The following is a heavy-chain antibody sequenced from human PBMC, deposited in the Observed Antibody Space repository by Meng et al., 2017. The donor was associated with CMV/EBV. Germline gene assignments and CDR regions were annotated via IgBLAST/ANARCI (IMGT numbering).Heavy chain of an antibody. CDR1: GFTFSSYW. CDR3: ARDLPYCSSTSCYSTWYYYYGMDV. V-gene: IGHV3-74*01. CDR2: INSDGSST. D-gene: IGHD2-2*02. Sequence: GESLKISCAASGFTFSSYWMHWVRQVPGKGLVWVSRINSDGSSTSYADSVKGRFTISRDNAKNTLYLQMNSLRAEDTAVYYCARDLPYCSSTSCYSTWYYYYGMDVWGQGTTVTVSS. J-gene: IGHJ6*02.